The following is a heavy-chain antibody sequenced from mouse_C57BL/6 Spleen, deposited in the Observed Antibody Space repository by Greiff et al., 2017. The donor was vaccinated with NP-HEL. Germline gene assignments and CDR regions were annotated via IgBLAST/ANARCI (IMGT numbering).Heavy chain of an antibody. CDR2: INPSTGGT. CDR3: GRGVLYGGYFDV. Sequence: VQLQQSGPELVKPGASVKISCKASGYSFTGYYMNWVKQSPEKSLEWIGEINPSTGGTTYNQKFKAKATLTVDKSSSTAYMQLKSLTSEDSAVYYCGRGVLYGGYFDVWGTGTTVTVSS. D-gene: IGHD1-1*01. V-gene: IGHV1-42*01. J-gene: IGHJ1*03. CDR1: GYSFTGYY.